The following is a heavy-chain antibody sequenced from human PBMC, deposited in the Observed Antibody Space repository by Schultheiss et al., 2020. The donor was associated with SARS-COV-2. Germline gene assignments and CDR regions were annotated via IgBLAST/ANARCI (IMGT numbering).Heavy chain of an antibody. CDR3: AAGIAVAGTIY. CDR2: INHSGST. D-gene: IGHD6-19*01. J-gene: IGHJ4*02. Sequence: SETLSLTCAVYGGSFSGYYWSWIRQPPGKGLEWIGEINHSGSTNYNPSLESRVTMSVDTSKKQFSLKLSSVTAADTAVYYCAAGIAVAGTIYWGQGTLVTVSS. CDR1: GGSFSGYY. V-gene: IGHV4-34*01.